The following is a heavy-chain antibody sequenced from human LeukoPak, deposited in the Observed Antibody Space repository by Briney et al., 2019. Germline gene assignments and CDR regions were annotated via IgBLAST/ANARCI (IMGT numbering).Heavy chain of an antibody. CDR1: GGSISSSSYY. CDR3: ARGTLYSGWSYYFDY. V-gene: IGHV4-39*07. Sequence: SETLSLTCTVSGGSISSSSYYWGWIRQPPGKGLEWIGEINHSGSTNYNPSLKSRVTISVDTSKNQFSLKLSSVTAADTAMYYCARGTLYSGWSYYFDYWGQGSQVTVSS. CDR2: INHSGST. J-gene: IGHJ4*02. D-gene: IGHD6-19*01.